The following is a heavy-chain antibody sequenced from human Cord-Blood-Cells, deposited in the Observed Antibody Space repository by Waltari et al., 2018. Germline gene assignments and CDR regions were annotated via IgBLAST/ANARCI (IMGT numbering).Heavy chain of an antibody. J-gene: IGHJ6*02. Sequence: QVQLVESGGGVVQPGRSLRLSCAASGFTFSSYGMPWVRKAPGKGLEWVAVIWYDGSNKYYADSVKGRFTISRDNSKNPRYLQMNSLRAEDTAVYYCARDYYGSGSYLYYYYYGMDVWGQGTTVTVSS. CDR1: GFTFSSYG. V-gene: IGHV3-33*01. CDR2: IWYDGSNK. D-gene: IGHD3-10*01. CDR3: ARDYYGSGSYLYYYYYGMDV.